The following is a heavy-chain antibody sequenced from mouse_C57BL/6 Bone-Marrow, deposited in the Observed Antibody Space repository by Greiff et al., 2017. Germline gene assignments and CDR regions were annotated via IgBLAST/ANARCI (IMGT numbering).Heavy chain of an antibody. V-gene: IGHV6-3*01. J-gene: IGHJ4*01. CDR2: IRLKSDNYAT. CDR1: GFTFSNYW. Sequence: EVKVEESGGGLVQPGGSMKLSCVASGFTFSNYWMNWVRQSPEKGLEWVAQIRLKSDNYATHYAESVKGRFTISRDDSKSSVYLQMNNLRAEDTGIYYCTEDGYEGYAMDYWGQGTSVTVSS. CDR3: TEDGYEGYAMDY. D-gene: IGHD2-2*01.